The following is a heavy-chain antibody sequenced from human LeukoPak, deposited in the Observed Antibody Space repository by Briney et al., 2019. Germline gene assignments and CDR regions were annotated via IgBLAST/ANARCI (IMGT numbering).Heavy chain of an antibody. Sequence: PSETLSLTCAVYGGSCDDYYCSWIRQPPGKGLEWIGEIHPHGIFYYNSSLTSRVTISIDTSKSQFFLRLTSVTAADTAFYYCARGRDRSKAGDHWGQGSLVTVSS. CDR2: IHPHGIF. CDR1: GGSCDDYY. J-gene: IGHJ4*02. V-gene: IGHV4-34*01. D-gene: IGHD5-24*01. CDR3: ARGRDRSKAGDH.